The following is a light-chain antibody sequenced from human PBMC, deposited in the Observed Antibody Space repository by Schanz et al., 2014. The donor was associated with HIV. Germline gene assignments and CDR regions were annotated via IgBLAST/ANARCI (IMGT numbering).Light chain of an antibody. Sequence: QSALTQPASVSGSPGQSITISCTGTSSDVGAYKYVSWYQQHPGKAPKVLIYDVRDRPSGVSNRFSGSKSGNTASLTISGLQAEDEADYYCCSYTSRISWVFGGGTKLTVL. CDR2: DVR. V-gene: IGLV2-14*03. CDR3: CSYTSRISWV. CDR1: SSDVGAYKY. J-gene: IGLJ3*02.